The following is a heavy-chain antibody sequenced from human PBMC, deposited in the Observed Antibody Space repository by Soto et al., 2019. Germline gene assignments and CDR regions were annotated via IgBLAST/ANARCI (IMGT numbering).Heavy chain of an antibody. CDR2: LSGSGGST. CDR3: AKNEYYGSGSYFFNY. CDR1: GFTFSSYA. J-gene: IGHJ4*02. V-gene: IGHV3-23*01. Sequence: PGGSLRLSCAASGFTFSSYAMSWVRQAPGKGLEWVAALSGSGGSTYHADSVKGRFTISRDNSKNTLYLQMNSLRAEDTAVYYCAKNEYYGSGSYFFNYWGQGTLVTVSS. D-gene: IGHD3-10*01.